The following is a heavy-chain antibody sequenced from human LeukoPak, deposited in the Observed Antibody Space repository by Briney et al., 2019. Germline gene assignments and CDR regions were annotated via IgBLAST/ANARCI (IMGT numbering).Heavy chain of an antibody. J-gene: IGHJ6*03. CDR2: IIPIFGTA. CDR3: ARASPMIVVVITEGTGYYYYMDV. CDR1: EGTFSSYA. D-gene: IGHD3-22*01. V-gene: IGHV1-69*05. Sequence: SVKVSCKASEGTFSSYAISWVRQAPGHGLEWMVGIIPIFGTANYAQKFQARVTITTDETTSTAYMVLRSLRSEDTDVYYCARASPMIVVVITEGTGYYYYMDVWGKGTTVTVSS.